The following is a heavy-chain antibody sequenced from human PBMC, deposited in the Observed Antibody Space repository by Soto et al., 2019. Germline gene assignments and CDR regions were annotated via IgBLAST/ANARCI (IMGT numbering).Heavy chain of an antibody. J-gene: IGHJ5*02. CDR1: GYTLINYY. V-gene: IGHV1-46*01. CDR2: INPHGGST. CDR3: ARSSGGNFGIIIEGSNWFDP. D-gene: IGHD3-3*01. Sequence: ASVNVSCKASGYTLINYYMHWVRQAPGQGLEWMGVINPHGGSTKYAQKFQGRITMTRDTSRSTVYMELSSLRSDDTAIYYCARSSGGNFGIIIEGSNWFDPWGQGTLVTVSS.